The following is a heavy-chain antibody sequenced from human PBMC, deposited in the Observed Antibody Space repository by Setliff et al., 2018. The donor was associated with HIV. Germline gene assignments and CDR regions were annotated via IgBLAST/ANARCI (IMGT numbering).Heavy chain of an antibody. J-gene: IGHJ4*02. CDR3: ARRYYDFWSGYPFDY. V-gene: IGHV5-51*01. Sequence: GESLKISCKGSGYSFTNYWINWVRQMPGKGLEWMGIIYPGDSDTRYSPSFQGQVTISADKSISTAYLQWSSLKASDTAMYYCARRYYDFWSGYPFDYWGQGTLVTVSS. D-gene: IGHD3-3*01. CDR2: IYPGDSDT. CDR1: GYSFTNYW.